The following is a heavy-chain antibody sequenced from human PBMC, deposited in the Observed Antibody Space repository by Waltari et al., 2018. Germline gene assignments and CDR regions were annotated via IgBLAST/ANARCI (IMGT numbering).Heavy chain of an antibody. CDR2: IYYSGST. Sequence: QVQLQESGPGLVKPSQTLSLTCTVSGGSISSGGYYWSWIRQHPGKGLEWIGYIYYSGSTYSNPSLKSRVTISVDTSKNQFSLKLSSVTAADTAVYYCARGLYNNYGDQNWYFDLWGRGTLVTVSS. J-gene: IGHJ2*01. V-gene: IGHV4-31*03. CDR1: GGSISSGGYY. CDR3: ARGLYNNYGDQNWYFDL. D-gene: IGHD4-17*01.